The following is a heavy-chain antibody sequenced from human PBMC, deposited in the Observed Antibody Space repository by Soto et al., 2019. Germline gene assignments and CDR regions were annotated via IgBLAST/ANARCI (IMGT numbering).Heavy chain of an antibody. J-gene: IGHJ4*02. Sequence: EVQLLESGGGLVQPGGSLRLSCAASGFSFNNYAMTWVRQAPGKGLEWVSAISGGGDTTSYADSVKGRFTVSRDGSKNTRSRQVGSRGAEHPALFSWAKGGGVPGAQPPRVDFWGQGPLFTVSS. D-gene: IGHD3-16*01. CDR1: GFSFNNYA. CDR2: ISGGGDTT. V-gene: IGHV3-23*01. CDR3: AKGGGVPGAQPPRVDF.